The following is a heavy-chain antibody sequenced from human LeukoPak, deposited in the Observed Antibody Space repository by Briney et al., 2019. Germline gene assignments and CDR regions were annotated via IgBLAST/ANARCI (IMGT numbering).Heavy chain of an antibody. V-gene: IGHV3-20*04. CDR2: INWNGGST. D-gene: IGHD3-10*01. J-gene: IGHJ5*02. Sequence: PPGGSLRLSCAASGFNLDDYGMSWVRQGPGKGLEWVAGINWNGGSTGYADSVKGRFTISRDNAQNSLYLQMNSLRAEDTAVYYCATAAMVRGAHGWFDPWGQGTLVTVSS. CDR1: GFNLDDYG. CDR3: ATAAMVRGAHGWFDP.